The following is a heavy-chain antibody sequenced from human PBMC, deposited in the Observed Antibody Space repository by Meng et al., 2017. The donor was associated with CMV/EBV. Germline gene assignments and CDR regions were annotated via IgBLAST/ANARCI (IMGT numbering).Heavy chain of an antibody. CDR3: ARIALSYDFWSGYLNYYYYYGMDV. V-gene: IGHV2-26*01. J-gene: IGHJ6*02. Sequence: SAPTLVSPPETFTLTCTVSGFSLSNARLGVSWIRQPPGKALEWLEHLFSNDEKSYSTTLKSRLTISKDTSKSQVVLTMTNMDPVDTATYYCARIALSYDFWSGYLNYYYYYGMDVWGQGTTVTVSS. D-gene: IGHD3-3*01. CDR2: LFSNDEK. CDR1: GFSLSNARLG.